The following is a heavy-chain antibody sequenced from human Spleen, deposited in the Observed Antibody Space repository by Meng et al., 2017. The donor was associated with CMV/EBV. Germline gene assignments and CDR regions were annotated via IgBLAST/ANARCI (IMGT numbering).Heavy chain of an antibody. CDR2: IYYRGNT. D-gene: IGHD2-21*01. J-gene: IGHJ1*01. CDR1: GVSISSYY. CDR3: SRDYCGGDCYSLGH. Sequence: GSLSLSCTVSGVSISSYYWTWIRQPPGKGLEWIGYIYYRGNTNYNPSLKSRVTMSVDTSRNQFSLTLSSVTAADTAVYYCSRDYCGGDCYSLGHWGRGSLVTVSS. V-gene: IGHV4-59*01.